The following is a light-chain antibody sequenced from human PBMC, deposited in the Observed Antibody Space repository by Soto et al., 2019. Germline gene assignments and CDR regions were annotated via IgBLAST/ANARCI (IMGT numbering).Light chain of an antibody. CDR3: QQYNDKWT. Sequence: DIQMTQSPSTPSASVGDRVTITCRASQSINSWLAWYQQKPGKAPNLLIYKASSLQSGVPSRFSGSGSGTEFSLTISSLQPDDCGTYYCQQYNDKWTFGQGTKV. CDR2: KAS. V-gene: IGKV1-5*03. CDR1: QSINSW. J-gene: IGKJ1*01.